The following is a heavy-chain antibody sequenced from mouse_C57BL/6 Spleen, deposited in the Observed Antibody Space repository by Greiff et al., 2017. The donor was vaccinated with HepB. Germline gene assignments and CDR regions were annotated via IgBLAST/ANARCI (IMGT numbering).Heavy chain of an antibody. CDR2: IDPSDSYT. Sequence: QVQLQQPGAELVMPGASVKLSCKASGYTFTSYWMHWVEQRPGQGLEWIGEIDPSDSYTNYNQKFKGKSTLTVDKSSSTAYMQLSSLTSEDSAVYYWAREWDKYFDVWGTGTTVTVSS. J-gene: IGHJ1*03. CDR3: AREWDKYFDV. V-gene: IGHV1-69*01. CDR1: GYTFTSYW. D-gene: IGHD3-3*01.